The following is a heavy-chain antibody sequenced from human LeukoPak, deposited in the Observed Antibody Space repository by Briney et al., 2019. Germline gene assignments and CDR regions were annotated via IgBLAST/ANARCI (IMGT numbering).Heavy chain of an antibody. V-gene: IGHV3-7*01. D-gene: IGHD3-16*01. CDR2: MKRDGSEI. Sequence: PGGSLRLSCSASGFTFSTYWMSWVRQAPGKGLEWVANMKRDGSEIYYVDSVKGRFTISRDNAKNSLYLQMNSLRAEDTAVYYCAKDGGTQWINWFDPWGQGTLVTVSS. CDR1: GFTFSTYW. J-gene: IGHJ5*02. CDR3: AKDGGTQWINWFDP.